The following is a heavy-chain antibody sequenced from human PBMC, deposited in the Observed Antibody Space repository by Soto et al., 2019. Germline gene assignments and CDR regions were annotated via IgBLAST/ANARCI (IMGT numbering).Heavy chain of an antibody. J-gene: IGHJ6*02. Sequence: ASVKVSCKASGGTFSSYAIRWVRQAPGQGLEWMGGIIPIFGTANYAQKFQGRVTITADESTSTAYMELSSLRSEDTAVYYCARSVYYYDSSGPQNPPDVWGQGTTVTVSS. D-gene: IGHD3-22*01. V-gene: IGHV1-69*13. CDR3: ARSVYYYDSSGPQNPPDV. CDR1: GGTFSSYA. CDR2: IIPIFGTA.